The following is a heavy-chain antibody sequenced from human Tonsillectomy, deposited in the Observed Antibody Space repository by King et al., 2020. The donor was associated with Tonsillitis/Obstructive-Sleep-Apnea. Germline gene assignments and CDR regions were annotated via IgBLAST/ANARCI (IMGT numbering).Heavy chain of an antibody. V-gene: IGHV3-48*02. J-gene: IGHJ6*03. D-gene: IGHD6-13*01. CDR2: ISSGSSTI. CDR1: GFTFSSYS. Sequence: VQLVESGGGLVQPGGSLRLSCAASGFTFSSYSMNWVRQAPGKGLEWGSYISSGSSTIYYADSVKGRFTISRDNAKNSLYLQMNSLRDEDTAVYYCARADIAADYYYYYMDVWAKGPRSPSP. CDR3: ARADIAADYYYYYMDV.